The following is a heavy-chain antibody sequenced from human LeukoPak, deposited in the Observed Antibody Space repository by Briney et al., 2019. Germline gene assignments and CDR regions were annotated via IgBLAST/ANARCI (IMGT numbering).Heavy chain of an antibody. CDR3: ARMRDGYMGRYYFDY. Sequence: AGGSRRFSCAASGFTFSSYGMSWVRQAPGKGLNGWANIKDDGSDKYYVDSVKGRFTTSRDNAKNSLYLQMNSLRAEDTAVYYCARMRDGYMGRYYFDYWGQGTLVTVSS. V-gene: IGHV3-7*01. D-gene: IGHD5-24*01. CDR1: GFTFSSYG. J-gene: IGHJ4*02. CDR2: IKDDGSDK.